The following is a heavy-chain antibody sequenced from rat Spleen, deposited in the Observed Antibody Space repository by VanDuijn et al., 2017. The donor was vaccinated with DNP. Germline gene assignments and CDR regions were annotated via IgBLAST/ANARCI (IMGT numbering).Heavy chain of an antibody. V-gene: IGHV5S10*01. CDR3: ATRGNGGYRNWFVY. Sequence: EVQLVESGGGLVQPGRSLKLSCAASGFTFSDYNMAWVRQAPKKGLEWVATIIYDGSRTYYRDSVKGRFTFSRNNAKSTLYLQMDRLRSEDTATYFCATRGNGGYRNWFVYWGQGTLVTVSS. CDR1: GFTFSDYN. J-gene: IGHJ3*01. D-gene: IGHD1-11*01. CDR2: IIYDGSRT.